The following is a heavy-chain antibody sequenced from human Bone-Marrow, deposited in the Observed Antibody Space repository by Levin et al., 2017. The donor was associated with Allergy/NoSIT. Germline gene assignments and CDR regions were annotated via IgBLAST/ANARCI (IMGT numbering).Heavy chain of an antibody. V-gene: IGHV1-2*03. D-gene: IGHD3-22*01. J-gene: IGHJ4*02. CDR1: GYTFTGYY. Sequence: LGASVKVSCKTSGYTFTGYYIHWVRQAPGQGLEWMGWINPNSGVTNYAQKFQGSVTMTRDTSISTAYMELSILRSDDTAFYYCARHQIYNSSGSFSHYFDSWGQGTLVTVSS. CDR2: INPNSGVT. CDR3: ARHQIYNSSGSFSHYFDS.